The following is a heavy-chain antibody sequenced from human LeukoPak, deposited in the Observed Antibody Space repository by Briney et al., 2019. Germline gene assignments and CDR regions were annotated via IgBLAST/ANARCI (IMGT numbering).Heavy chain of an antibody. CDR1: GFTFSTYS. CDR2: ISSSSNYI. V-gene: IGHV3-21*01. D-gene: IGHD3-10*01. Sequence: TGGSLRLSCAASGFTFSTYSMNWVRQAPGKGLEWVSCISSSSNYIYYADSVKGRFTISRDNAKNSLYLQMNSLRAEDTAVHYCARDLYGSGIVIDYWGQGTLVTVSS. CDR3: ARDLYGSGIVIDY. J-gene: IGHJ4*02.